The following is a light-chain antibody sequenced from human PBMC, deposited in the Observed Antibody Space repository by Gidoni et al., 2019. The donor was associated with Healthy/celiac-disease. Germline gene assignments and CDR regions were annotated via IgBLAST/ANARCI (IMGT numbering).Light chain of an antibody. CDR3: QSADSSCTYV. CDR1: ALPKQY. CDR2: KDS. Sequence: SYELTQPPSVSVSPGQSARITCSGDALPKQYAYWYPQKPGQAPVLVIYKDSERPSGIPGRCSGSSSGTTVTLTISGVQAEDEADYYCQSADSSCTYVVGTGTKVTVL. J-gene: IGLJ1*01. V-gene: IGLV3-25*03.